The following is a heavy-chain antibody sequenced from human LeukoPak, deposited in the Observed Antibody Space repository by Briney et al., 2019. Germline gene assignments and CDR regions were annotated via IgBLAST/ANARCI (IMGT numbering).Heavy chain of an antibody. CDR2: IYYSGST. CDR1: GGSISSGDYY. J-gene: IGHJ3*02. Sequence: PSETLSLTCTVSGGSISSGDYYWSWIRQPPGKGLEWIGYIYYSGSTYYNPSLKSRVTISVDTSKNQFSLKLSSVTAADTAVYYCATSYGDYAAAFDIWGQGTMATVSS. D-gene: IGHD4-17*01. V-gene: IGHV4-30-4*01. CDR3: ATSYGDYAAAFDI.